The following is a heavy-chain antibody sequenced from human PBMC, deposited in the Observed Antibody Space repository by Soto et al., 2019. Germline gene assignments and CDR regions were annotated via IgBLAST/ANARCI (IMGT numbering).Heavy chain of an antibody. CDR1: GFTFGGYG. CDR3: ARATYSNAWYRFDL. V-gene: IGHV3-7*03. Sequence: GGSLRLSCEASGFTFGGYGLGWVRQVPGKGLGWVADIKHDGSVQYYVDSVKGRFTISRDNAKKLLYLQMNGLRAEDTALYYCARATYSNAWYRFDLWGQGTLVTVSS. D-gene: IGHD4-4*01. J-gene: IGHJ4*02. CDR2: IKHDGSVQ.